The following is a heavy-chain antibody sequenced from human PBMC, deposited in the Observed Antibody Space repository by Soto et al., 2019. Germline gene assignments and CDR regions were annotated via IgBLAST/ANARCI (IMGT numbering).Heavy chain of an antibody. CDR1: GASISNSY. D-gene: IGHD3-10*01. CDR3: ARDGITMVRGVSYYYGMGV. V-gene: IGHV4-59*01. Sequence: SETLSLTCTVSGASISNSYWSWIRQPPGKGLEWIGHIYYSGSTKYNPSLESRVTISVDTSKNQFSLKLSSVTAADTAVYYCARDGITMVRGVSYYYGMGVWGQGTTVTVSS. CDR2: IYYSGST. J-gene: IGHJ6*02.